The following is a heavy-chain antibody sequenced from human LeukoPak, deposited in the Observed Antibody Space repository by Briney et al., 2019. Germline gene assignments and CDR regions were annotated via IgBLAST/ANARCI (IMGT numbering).Heavy chain of an antibody. CDR1: GGPISSSSYY. CDR3: ARLEWQRTFDY. V-gene: IGHV4-39*01. J-gene: IGHJ4*02. D-gene: IGHD3-3*01. CDR2: IYYSGST. Sequence: SETLSLTCTVSGGPISSSSYYWGWIRQPPGKGLEWIGSIYYSGSTYYNPSLKSRVTISVDTSKNQFSLKLSSVTAADTAVYYCARLEWQRTFDYWGQGTLVTVSS.